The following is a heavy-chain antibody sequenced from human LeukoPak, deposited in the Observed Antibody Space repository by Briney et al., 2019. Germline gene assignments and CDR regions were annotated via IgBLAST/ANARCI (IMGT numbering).Heavy chain of an antibody. CDR3: ARAAGWYYFDY. CDR2: IYYSGST. J-gene: IGHJ4*02. CDR1: GGSISSYY. D-gene: IGHD6-19*01. V-gene: IGHV4-59*01. Sequence: SETLSLTCTVSGGSISSYYWSWIRQPPGKGLEWIGYIYYSGSTNYNPFLKSRVTISVDTSKNQFSLKLSSVTAADTAVYYCARAAGWYYFDYWGQGTLVTVSS.